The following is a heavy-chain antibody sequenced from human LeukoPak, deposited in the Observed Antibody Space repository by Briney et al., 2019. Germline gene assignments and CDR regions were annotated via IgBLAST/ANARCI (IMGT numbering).Heavy chain of an antibody. J-gene: IGHJ3*02. D-gene: IGHD3-3*01. V-gene: IGHV3-11*04. CDR1: GFTFSDYY. CDR2: ISSSGSTI. CDR3: ARDRNYDFWSGYSGAFDI. Sequence: GGSLRLSCAASGFTFSDYYMSWIRQAPGKGLEWVSYISSSGSTIYYADSVKGRFTISRDNAKNSLYLQMNSLRAEDTAVYYCARDRNYDFWSGYSGAFDIWGQGTMVTVSS.